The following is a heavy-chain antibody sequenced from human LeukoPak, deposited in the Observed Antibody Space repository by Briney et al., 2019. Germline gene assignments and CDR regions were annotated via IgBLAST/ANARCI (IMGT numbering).Heavy chain of an antibody. CDR1: GGTFSRYG. CDR3: AREWDYESRGFFYSY. CDR2: IVPLFGTA. D-gene: IGHD3-22*01. J-gene: IGHJ4*02. V-gene: IGHV1-69*13. Sequence: AASVKVSCTASGGTFSRYGISWVRQARGQGLEWMGGIVPLFGTANYAQKFQGRVTITADESTSTVYMAMSSLRSEDTAVYYCAREWDYESRGFFYSYWGQGTLVTVSS.